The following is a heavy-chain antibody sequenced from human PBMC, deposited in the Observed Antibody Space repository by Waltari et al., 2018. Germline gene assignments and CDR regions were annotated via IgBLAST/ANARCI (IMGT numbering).Heavy chain of an antibody. CDR1: GYSISSGYY. Sequence: QVQLQESGPGLVKPSETLSLTCAVSGYSISSGYYRGWIRQPPGKGLEWIGSIYHSGSTYYNPSLKSRVTISVDTSKNQFSLKLSSVTAADTAVYYCANKYYDSSGYYGYWGQGTLVTVSS. CDR3: ANKYYDSSGYYGY. CDR2: IYHSGST. V-gene: IGHV4-38-2*01. J-gene: IGHJ4*02. D-gene: IGHD3-22*01.